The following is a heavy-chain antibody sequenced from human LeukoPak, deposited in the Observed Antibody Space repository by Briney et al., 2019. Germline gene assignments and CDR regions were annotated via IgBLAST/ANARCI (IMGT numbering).Heavy chain of an antibody. CDR2: ISGSGGST. V-gene: IGHV3-23*01. CDR3: AKDLSGSSIERGYMDV. Sequence: GGSLRLSCAASGFTFSSYAMSWVRQAPGKGLEWVSGISGSGGSTYYADSVKGRFIISRDNSKNTLYLQMNSLRAEDTAVYYCAKDLSGSSIERGYMDVWGKGTTVTVSS. D-gene: IGHD1-26*01. J-gene: IGHJ6*03. CDR1: GFTFSSYA.